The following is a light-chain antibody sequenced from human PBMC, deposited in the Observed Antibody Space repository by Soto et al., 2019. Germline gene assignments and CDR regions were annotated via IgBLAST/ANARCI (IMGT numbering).Light chain of an antibody. Sequence: IQMTQSPSSLSASVGDRVIITCRASQGIRNDLGWYQQKPGKAPKLLVYAASSLQSGVPSRFSGSGSGTEFTLTISSLQPDDFATYYCQQYNTIRTFGQGTKVEIK. V-gene: IGKV1-17*01. CDR2: AAS. J-gene: IGKJ1*01. CDR1: QGIRND. CDR3: QQYNTIRT.